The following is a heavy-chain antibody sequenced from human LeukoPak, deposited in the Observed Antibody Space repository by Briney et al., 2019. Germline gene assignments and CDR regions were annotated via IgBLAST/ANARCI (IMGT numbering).Heavy chain of an antibody. Sequence: GGSLRLSCAASGFTFSSYWMSWVRQAPGKGLEWVANIKQDGSEKYYVDSVKGRFTISRDNAKNSLYLQMNSLRAEDTAVYYCVRVLEGRESWYSYYYYYMDVWGKGTTVTVSS. CDR1: GFTFSSYW. CDR2: IKQDGSEK. D-gene: IGHD6-13*01. V-gene: IGHV3-7*01. CDR3: VRVLEGRESWYSYYYYYMDV. J-gene: IGHJ6*03.